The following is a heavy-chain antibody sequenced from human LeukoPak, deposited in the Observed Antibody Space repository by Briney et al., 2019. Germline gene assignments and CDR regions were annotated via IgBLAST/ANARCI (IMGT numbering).Heavy chain of an antibody. CDR1: GYTFTSYD. Sequence: ASVKVSCKASGYTFTSYDINWVRQAAGQGLEWMGWMNPNSGNTGYAQKFQGRVTMTRNTSISTAYMELSSLRSEDTAVYYCARVVPAGYYYYGMDAWGQGTTVTVSS. J-gene: IGHJ6*02. CDR3: ARVVPAGYYYYGMDA. CDR2: MNPNSGNT. V-gene: IGHV1-8*01. D-gene: IGHD2-2*01.